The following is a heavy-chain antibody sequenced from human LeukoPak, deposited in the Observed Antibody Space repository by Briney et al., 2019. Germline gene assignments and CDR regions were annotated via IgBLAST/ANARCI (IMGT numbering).Heavy chain of an antibody. Sequence: LETLSLTCTVSGGSISSYYWSWIRQPPGKGLEWIGYIYYSGSTNYNPSLKSRVTISVDTSKNQFPLKLSSVTAADTAVYYCARDDSSGYPNFDYWGQGTLVTVSS. D-gene: IGHD3-22*01. V-gene: IGHV4-59*01. CDR1: GGSISSYY. CDR3: ARDDSSGYPNFDY. CDR2: IYYSGST. J-gene: IGHJ4*02.